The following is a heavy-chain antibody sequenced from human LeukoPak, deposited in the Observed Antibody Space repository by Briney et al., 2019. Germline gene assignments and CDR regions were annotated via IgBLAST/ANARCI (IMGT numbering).Heavy chain of an antibody. D-gene: IGHD4-17*01. CDR2: ISTYNGNT. Sequence: ASVKVSCKASGYTFTNYDINWVRQAPGQGLEWMGWISTYNGNTNYAQKLQVRVTMTKDTSTSTVYMELRSLRSDDTAVYYCAKIAYGTNFFDYWGQGTLVTVSS. J-gene: IGHJ4*02. CDR1: GYTFTNYD. CDR3: AKIAYGTNFFDY. V-gene: IGHV1-18*01.